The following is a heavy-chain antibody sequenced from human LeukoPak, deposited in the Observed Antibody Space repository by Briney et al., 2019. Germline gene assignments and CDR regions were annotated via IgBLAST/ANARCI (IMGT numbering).Heavy chain of an antibody. D-gene: IGHD6-13*01. V-gene: IGHV3-30-3*01. CDR1: GFTFSSYA. CDR3: ARDRRSSWLWTYYYYGMDV. CDR2: ISYDGSNK. Sequence: GRSLRLSCAASGFTFSSYAMHWVRQAPGKGLEWVAVISYDGSNKHYADSMKGRFTISRDNSKNTLYLQMNSLRAEDTAVYYCARDRRSSWLWTYYYYGMDVWGQGTTVTVSS. J-gene: IGHJ6*02.